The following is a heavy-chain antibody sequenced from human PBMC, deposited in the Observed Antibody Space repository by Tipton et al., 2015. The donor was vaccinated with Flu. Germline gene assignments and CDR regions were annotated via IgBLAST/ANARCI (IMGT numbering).Heavy chain of an antibody. CDR2: IYYSGST. Sequence: TLSLTCTVSGASISSGGAYWTWIRQHPGKGLEWIGCIYYSGSTYYNPSLQSRVSISVDTSKNQVSLRLSSVTATDTAVYYCARRDYSNYVSEPKNWFDPWGQGILVTVSS. D-gene: IGHD4-11*01. CDR3: ARRDYSNYVSEPKNWFDP. V-gene: IGHV4-31*03. CDR1: GASISSGGAY. J-gene: IGHJ5*02.